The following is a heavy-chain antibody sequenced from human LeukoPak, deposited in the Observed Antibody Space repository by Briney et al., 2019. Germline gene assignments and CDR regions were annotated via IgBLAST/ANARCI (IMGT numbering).Heavy chain of an antibody. Sequence: SETLSLTCTVSGGSISSGSYYWSWIRQPAGQGLEWIGRIYTSGSTNYNPSLKSRVTISVDTSKNQYSLKLSSVTAADTAVYYCARDRGWELLYYFDYWGQGTLVTVSS. CDR2: IYTSGST. CDR3: ARDRGWELLYYFDY. V-gene: IGHV4-61*02. J-gene: IGHJ4*02. CDR1: GGSISSGSYY. D-gene: IGHD1-26*01.